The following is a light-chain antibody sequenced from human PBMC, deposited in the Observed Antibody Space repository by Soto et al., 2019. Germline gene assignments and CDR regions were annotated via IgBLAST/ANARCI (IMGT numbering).Light chain of an antibody. CDR1: SSDVGGYNY. CDR2: DVS. J-gene: IGLJ1*01. CDR3: CLYAGSYSEV. V-gene: IGLV2-11*01. Sequence: QSALTQPRSVSGSPGQSVTISCTGTSSDVGGYNYVSWYQEQPGKAPKLMIYDVSKRPSGVPDRFSGSKSGNTASLTISGLQAEDEADYYCCLYAGSYSEVFGTGTKVTVL.